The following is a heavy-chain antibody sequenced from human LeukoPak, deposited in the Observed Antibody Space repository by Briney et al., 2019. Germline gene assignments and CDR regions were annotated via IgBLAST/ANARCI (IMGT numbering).Heavy chain of an antibody. CDR3: ARQTGSGLFILP. V-gene: IGHV4-34*01. CDR2: INHSGST. J-gene: IGHJ4*02. CDR1: GGSFSGYY. D-gene: IGHD3/OR15-3a*01. Sequence: SETLSLTCAVYGGSFSGYYWSWIRQPPGRGLEWIGEINHSGSTNYNPSLKSRVTISVDTSKNQFSLRLTSVTAADTAVYYCARQTGSGLFILPGGQGTLVTVSS.